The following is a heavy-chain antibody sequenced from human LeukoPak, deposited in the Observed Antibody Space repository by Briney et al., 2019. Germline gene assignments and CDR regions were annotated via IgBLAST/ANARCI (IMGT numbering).Heavy chain of an antibody. CDR2: IYRGGDM. Sequence: GGSLRLSCTASGFTVSSSYMTWVRQAPGKGLEWVSMIYRGGDMFYSDSVKGRFTISRDNAKNTLYLQMDSLRAEDTAVYFCASQLGGNVYWGQGTLVTVSS. CDR3: ASQLGGNVY. D-gene: IGHD3-16*01. CDR1: GFTVSSSY. J-gene: IGHJ4*02. V-gene: IGHV3-53*01.